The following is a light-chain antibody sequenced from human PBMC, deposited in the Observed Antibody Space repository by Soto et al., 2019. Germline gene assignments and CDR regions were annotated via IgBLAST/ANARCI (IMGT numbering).Light chain of an antibody. CDR2: AAS. J-gene: IGKJ3*01. CDR3: QQLNSYPFT. V-gene: IGKV1-9*01. CDR1: QSVSSN. Sequence: TQSPATLSVSPGERATLSCRASQSVSSNLAWYQQKPGKAPKLLIYAASTLEIGVPSRFSGSGSGTDFTLTISSLQPEDYATYYCQQLNSYPFTFGPGAKVDIK.